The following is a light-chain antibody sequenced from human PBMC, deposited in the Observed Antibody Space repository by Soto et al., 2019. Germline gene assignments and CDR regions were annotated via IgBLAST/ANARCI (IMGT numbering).Light chain of an antibody. J-gene: IGKJ1*01. Sequence: DIQTTESPSTLSASVGERVTISCLSSQSISSWFAGYPHNTGKAPDLQIYDLSTLQRGVPSRFRGRGAGTDFTRTISSLQPEDFATYYCQQSYRPPQTVGQGTKVDI. V-gene: IGKV1-39*01. CDR1: QSISSW. CDR3: QQSYRPPQT. CDR2: DLS.